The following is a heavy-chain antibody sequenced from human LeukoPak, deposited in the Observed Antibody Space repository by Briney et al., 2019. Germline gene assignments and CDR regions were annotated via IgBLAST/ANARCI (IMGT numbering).Heavy chain of an antibody. CDR1: GFTFDDYA. CDR3: AKDEFVASDFTGAFDI. J-gene: IGHJ3*02. Sequence: GGSLRLSCAASGFTFDDYAMHWVRQAPGKGLEWVAGISWNSVIIVYADSVRGRFTISRDNAKNSLYLQMNSLRAEDMALYYCAKDEFVASDFTGAFDIWGQGTMVTVSS. CDR2: ISWNSVII. D-gene: IGHD2-8*02. V-gene: IGHV3-9*03.